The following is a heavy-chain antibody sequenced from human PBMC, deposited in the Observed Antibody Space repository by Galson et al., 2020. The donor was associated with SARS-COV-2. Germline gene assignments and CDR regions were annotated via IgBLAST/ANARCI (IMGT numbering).Heavy chain of an antibody. CDR1: GFTISSCYI. Sequence: SETLSLTCTDSGFTISSCYIWGCIRQPPGKGRQWTGNIYHNANTHYNPSLKSRLTISVDTSKNQFSLKLHTVTAADTAVYYCARRRPVFEGSGYNLYHFDFWGQGTLVTVSS. V-gene: IGHV4-38-2*02. D-gene: IGHD3-22*01. CDR3: ARRRPVFEGSGYNLYHFDF. J-gene: IGHJ4*02. CDR2: IYHNANT.